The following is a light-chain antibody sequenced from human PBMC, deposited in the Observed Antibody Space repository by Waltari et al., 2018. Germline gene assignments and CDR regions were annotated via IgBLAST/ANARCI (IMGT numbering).Light chain of an antibody. CDR2: AST. V-gene: IGLV2-23*01. CDR1: SRDVGTSHL. Sequence: QSALTQPASVSWSPGQSITISCPGTSRDVGTSHLLSLYQHYPGKPPKLTIYASTNRPSGVSNRFSGSKSGNTASLTISGLQAEDEADYYCCSFAGSSPHVVLGGGTKLTVL. CDR3: CSFAGSSPHVV. J-gene: IGLJ2*01.